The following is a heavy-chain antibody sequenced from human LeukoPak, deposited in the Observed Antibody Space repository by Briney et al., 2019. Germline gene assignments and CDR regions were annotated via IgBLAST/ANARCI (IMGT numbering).Heavy chain of an antibody. CDR2: IIPIFGTA. D-gene: IGHD2-2*01. CDR1: GGTFSSYA. Sequence: SVKVSCKASGGTFSSYAISWVRQAPGQGLEWMGGIIPIFGTANYAQKFQGRVTITADESTSTAYMELSSLRSEDTAVYYCARDPPVKLPAAILPHGYYYGMDVWGQGTTVTVSS. CDR3: ARDPPVKLPAAILPHGYYYGMDV. V-gene: IGHV1-69*13. J-gene: IGHJ6*02.